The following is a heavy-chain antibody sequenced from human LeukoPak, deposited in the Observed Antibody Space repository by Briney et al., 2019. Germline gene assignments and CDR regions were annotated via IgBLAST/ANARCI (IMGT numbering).Heavy chain of an antibody. Sequence: PGGSLRLSCAASGFTFSSYWMSWVRRAPGKGLEWVANIKQDGSEKYYVDSVKGRFTISRDNAKNSLYLQMNSLRAEDTAVYYCARESEMGITMVRASYYMDVWGKGTTVTVSS. J-gene: IGHJ6*03. D-gene: IGHD3-10*01. CDR3: ARESEMGITMVRASYYMDV. CDR2: IKQDGSEK. V-gene: IGHV3-7*01. CDR1: GFTFSSYW.